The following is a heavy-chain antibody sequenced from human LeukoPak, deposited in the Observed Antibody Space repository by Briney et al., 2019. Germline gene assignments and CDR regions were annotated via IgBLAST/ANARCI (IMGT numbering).Heavy chain of an antibody. V-gene: IGHV4-59*08. Sequence: KPSETLSLTCTVSGGSISTYYWSWIRQPPGKGLEWIGYIYYSGSTNYNPALKRRVTISLDTSKHQFSLKLNSVTAADTAVYYCARRVTGRGTYYFDYWGQGTLVTVSS. CDR3: ARRVTGRGTYYFDY. J-gene: IGHJ4*02. D-gene: IGHD3-16*01. CDR1: GGSISTYY. CDR2: IYYSGST.